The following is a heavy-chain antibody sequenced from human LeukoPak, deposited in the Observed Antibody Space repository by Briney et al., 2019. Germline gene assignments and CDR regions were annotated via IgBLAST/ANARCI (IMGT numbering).Heavy chain of an antibody. D-gene: IGHD1-1*01. CDR2: IKEDGTEK. V-gene: IGHV3-7*01. CDR1: GFTFSDHY. J-gene: IGHJ4*02. Sequence: PGGSLRLSCAVSGFTFSDHYMDWVRQAPGKGLEWVANIKEDGTEKNLVDSVKGRFTISRDNTKNLLFLEMNNLRGDDTAIYYCVRESRPGGAMGLYHNLDYWGQGTLVAVSS. CDR3: VRESRPGGAMGLYHNLDY.